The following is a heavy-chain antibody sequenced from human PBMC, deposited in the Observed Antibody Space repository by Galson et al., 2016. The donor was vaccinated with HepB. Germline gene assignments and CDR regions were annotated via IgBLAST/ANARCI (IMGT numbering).Heavy chain of an antibody. Sequence: SLRLSCAASGFTVSNLYMTWVRQAPGKGLEWVALIYHSGRTTYADSVKGRFIISRDNSKNMMFLQMNNLRADDTAVYYCATQSASTKCYWCFDPWGQGTLVTVSS. V-gene: IGHV3-53*01. J-gene: IGHJ5*02. CDR2: IYHSGRT. CDR3: ATQSASTKCYWCFDP. D-gene: IGHD2-2*01. CDR1: GFTVSNLY.